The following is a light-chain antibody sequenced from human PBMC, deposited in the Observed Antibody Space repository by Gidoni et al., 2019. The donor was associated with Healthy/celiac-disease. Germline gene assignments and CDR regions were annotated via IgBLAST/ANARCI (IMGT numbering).Light chain of an antibody. CDR2: AAS. CDR1: QSISSY. CDR3: QQSYSTPYT. Sequence: DIQMTQYPSSLSASVGDRVTIHCRASQSISSYLNWYQQKPGKAPKLLIYAASSLQSGVPSRFSGSGSGTDFTLTISSLQPEDFATYYCQQSYSTPYTFGQGTKLEIK. J-gene: IGKJ2*01. V-gene: IGKV1-39*01.